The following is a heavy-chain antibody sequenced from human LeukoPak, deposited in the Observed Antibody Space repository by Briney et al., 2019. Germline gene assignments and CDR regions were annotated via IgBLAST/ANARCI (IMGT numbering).Heavy chain of an antibody. V-gene: IGHV3-13*01. CDR2: IGTAGDT. D-gene: IGHD3-22*01. CDR3: ARWSVDYDSSGYFDY. CDR1: GFTFSSYD. J-gene: IGHJ4*02. Sequence: GGSLRLSCAASGFTFSSYDMHWVRQATGKGLEWVSAIGTAGDTYYPGSVKGRFTISRENAKNSLYLQMNSLRAGDTAVYCCARWSVDYDSSGYFDYWGQGTLVTVSS.